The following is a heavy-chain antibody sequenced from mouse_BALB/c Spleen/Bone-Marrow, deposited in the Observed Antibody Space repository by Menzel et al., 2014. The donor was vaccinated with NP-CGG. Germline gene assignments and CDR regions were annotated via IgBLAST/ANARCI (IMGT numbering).Heavy chain of an antibody. CDR3: ARLITTYYFHF. CDR1: GFSLSTSGLG. D-gene: IGHD2-4*01. CDR2: IWWDDDK. V-gene: IGHV8-12*01. J-gene: IGHJ2*01. Sequence: QVTLKVSGPGILQPSQTLSLSCSFSGFSLSTSGLGVGWIRQPSGKGLEWLVNIWWDDDKRYNPALKSRLTISKDTSSNQVFPKIASEDTTDTATYYSARLITTYYFHFWGQGTTLTVSS.